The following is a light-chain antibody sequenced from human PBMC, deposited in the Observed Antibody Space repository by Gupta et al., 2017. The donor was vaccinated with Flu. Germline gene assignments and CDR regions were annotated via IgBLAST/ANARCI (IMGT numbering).Light chain of an antibody. Sequence: SVAISCTGTSSDVGSYNRVSWYQQPPGTAPKLRMYEVNNRPSGVPDRFSGSKSGNTASLTISGLQPEDEADYYCISKTSSDTRVFGGGTKLTVL. J-gene: IGLJ2*01. V-gene: IGLV2-18*02. CDR1: SSDVGSYNR. CDR2: EVN. CDR3: ISKTSSDTRV.